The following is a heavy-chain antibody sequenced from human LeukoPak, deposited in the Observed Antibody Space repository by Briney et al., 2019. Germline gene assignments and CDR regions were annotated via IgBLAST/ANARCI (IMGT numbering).Heavy chain of an antibody. CDR2: INPSGGST. D-gene: IGHD6-13*01. J-gene: IGHJ4*02. CDR1: GYTFTSYY. V-gene: IGHV1-46*01. Sequence: ASVKVSCKASGYTFTSYYMHWVRQAPGQGLEWMGIINPSGGSTSYAQKFQGRVTITADKSTSTAYMELSSLRSEDTAVYYCARYEVRVAAAGLDYWGQGTLVTVSS. CDR3: ARYEVRVAAAGLDY.